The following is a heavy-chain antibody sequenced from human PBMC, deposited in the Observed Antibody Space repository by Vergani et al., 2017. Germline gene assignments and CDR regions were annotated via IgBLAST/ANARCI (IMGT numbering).Heavy chain of an antibody. CDR2: IYSTGST. Sequence: QVQLEESGPGLVKPSETLSLTCTVSGGSFNTYYWSWIRQSPGKGLEWIGYIYSTGSTNYHPSLNSRVTMSVDTSKNQFSLKLRSVTAADTAVDFCARVMYREEASTGYRREGMDIWGQGTTVTICS. D-gene: IGHD3-9*01. V-gene: IGHV4-59*13. CDR1: GGSFNTYY. CDR3: ARVMYREEASTGYRREGMDI. J-gene: IGHJ6*01.